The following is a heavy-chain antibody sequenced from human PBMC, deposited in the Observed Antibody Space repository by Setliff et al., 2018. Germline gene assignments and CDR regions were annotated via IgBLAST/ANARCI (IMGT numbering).Heavy chain of an antibody. J-gene: IGHJ4*02. Sequence: SETLSLTCTVSGDYPSSGSYYWGWIRQPPGKGLEWVGSLYYSGSSYYNPSLKSRVTISVDTSKNQFSLKMTSVTAADTAVYYCARGGQLLYPWDYWGQGTLVTAPQ. D-gene: IGHD2-2*02. CDR1: GDYPSSGSYY. V-gene: IGHV4-39*07. CDR3: ARGGQLLYPWDY. CDR2: LYYSGSS.